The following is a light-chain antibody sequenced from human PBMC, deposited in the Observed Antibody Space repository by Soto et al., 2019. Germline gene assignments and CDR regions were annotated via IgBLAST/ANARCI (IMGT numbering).Light chain of an antibody. Sequence: DIGLTQSPGTLSLSPGERATLSCRASQSVSSSYLAWYQQKPGQAPRLLIYGASSRATGIPDRFSGSGSGTDFTLTISRLEPEDFAVYYCQQYGSSPVTFGPGTKVDIK. CDR3: QQYGSSPVT. V-gene: IGKV3-20*01. CDR1: QSVSSSY. CDR2: GAS. J-gene: IGKJ3*01.